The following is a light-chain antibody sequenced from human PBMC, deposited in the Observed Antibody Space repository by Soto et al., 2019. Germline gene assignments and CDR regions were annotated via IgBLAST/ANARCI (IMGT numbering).Light chain of an antibody. V-gene: IGKV3-20*01. CDR3: QQYGSSRFT. Sequence: EIVLTQSPGTLSLSPGERATLSCRASQSISSSYLAWYQQKPGQAPRLLVSGASSRATGIPDRFSGSGSGTDFTLTISRLEPEDFAVYYWQQYGSSRFTFGPGTKVDIK. CDR2: GAS. J-gene: IGKJ3*01. CDR1: QSISSSY.